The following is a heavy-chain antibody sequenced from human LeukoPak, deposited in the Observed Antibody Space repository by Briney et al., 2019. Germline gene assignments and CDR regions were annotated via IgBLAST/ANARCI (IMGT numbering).Heavy chain of an antibody. J-gene: IGHJ5*02. D-gene: IGHD2-2*01. CDR2: FDPEDGET. CDR1: GYTLTELS. V-gene: IGHV1-24*01. Sequence: ASVKVSCKVSGYTLTELSMHWVRQAPGEGLEWMGGFDPEDGETVYAQKFQGRVTMTEDTSTDTTYMELSSLRSEDTAVYYCATLSRFCSSTSCLGWFDPWGQGTLVTVSS. CDR3: ATLSRFCSSTSCLGWFDP.